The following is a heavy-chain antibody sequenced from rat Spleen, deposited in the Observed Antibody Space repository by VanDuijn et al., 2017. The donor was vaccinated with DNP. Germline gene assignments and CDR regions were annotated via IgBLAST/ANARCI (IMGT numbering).Heavy chain of an antibody. Sequence: QVHLKESGPGLVQPSQTLSLTCTVSGFSLTSYGVSWVRQPPGKGLEWIAAISSGGYTYYNSALISRLSVSRDTSKSQVFLKMNSLQTEDTAIYFCTRARVIRGTAYWYFDFWGPGTMGTVSS. J-gene: IGHJ1*01. CDR2: ISSGGYT. V-gene: IGHV2S12*01. CDR1: GFSLTSYG. CDR3: TRARVIRGTAYWYFDF. D-gene: IGHD4-4*01.